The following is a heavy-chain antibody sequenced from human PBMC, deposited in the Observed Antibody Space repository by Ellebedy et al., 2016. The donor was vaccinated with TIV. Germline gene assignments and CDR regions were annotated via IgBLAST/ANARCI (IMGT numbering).Heavy chain of an antibody. V-gene: IGHV1-46*01. Sequence: ASVKVSCKASGYTFTSYFLYWVRQVPGQGLEWMGIINPTSGSSNYAQKFQGRVTMTRDTPTSTVYMELSSLRSEDTAVYYCARGDNYYYDSSGYYYKYWGQGTLVTVSS. D-gene: IGHD3-22*01. CDR3: ARGDNYYYDSSGYYYKY. CDR2: INPTSGSS. J-gene: IGHJ4*02. CDR1: GYTFTSYF.